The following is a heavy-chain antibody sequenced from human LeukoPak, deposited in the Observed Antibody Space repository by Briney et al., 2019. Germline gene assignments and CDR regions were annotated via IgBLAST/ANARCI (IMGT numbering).Heavy chain of an antibody. CDR1: GFTFSRYW. J-gene: IGHJ4*02. V-gene: IGHV3-7*01. D-gene: IGHD2-2*01. CDR2: IKQDGSEE. Sequence: PGGSLRLSCAASGFTFSRYWMTWVRQAPGKGLEWVANIKQDGSEEYYVDSVKGRFTISRDNAKNTLYLQMNSLRAEDTAVYYCARRYCSSTTCPVDYWGQGILVTVSS. CDR3: ARRYCSSTTCPVDY.